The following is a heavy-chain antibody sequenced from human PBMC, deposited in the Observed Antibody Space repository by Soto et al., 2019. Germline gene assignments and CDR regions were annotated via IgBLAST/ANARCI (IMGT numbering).Heavy chain of an antibody. CDR2: ISYDGSNK. CDR3: ARKMAAAIDAFDI. V-gene: IGHV3-30-3*01. Sequence: GGSLRLSCAASGFTFSSYAMHWVRQAPGKGLEWVAVISYDGSNKYYADSVKGRFTISRDNSKNTLYLQMNSLRAEDTAVYYCARKMAAAIDAFDIWGQGTMVTVSS. J-gene: IGHJ3*02. D-gene: IGHD6-13*01. CDR1: GFTFSSYA.